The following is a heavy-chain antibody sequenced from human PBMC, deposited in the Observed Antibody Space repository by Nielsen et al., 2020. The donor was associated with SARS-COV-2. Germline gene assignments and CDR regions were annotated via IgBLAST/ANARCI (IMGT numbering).Heavy chain of an antibody. CDR3: AYFWIGESGLDY. CDR1: GYTFTRYY. V-gene: IGHV1-46*01. Sequence: ASVSVSRKASGYTFTRYYMHWVRQPPGQGLEWMGLINPSGGSTSYAQKFQGRVTMTRDTSTSTVYMELSSLRSEDTAVYYCAYFWIGESGLDYWGQGTLVTVSS. J-gene: IGHJ4*02. D-gene: IGHD3-10*01. CDR2: INPSGGST.